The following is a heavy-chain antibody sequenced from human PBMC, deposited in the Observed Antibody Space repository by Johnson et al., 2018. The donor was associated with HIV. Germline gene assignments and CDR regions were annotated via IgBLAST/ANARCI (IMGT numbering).Heavy chain of an antibody. J-gene: IGHJ3*02. D-gene: IGHD2-21*02. CDR1: GFTFDDYA. V-gene: IGHV3-9*01. CDR2: ISWNSGSV. CDR3: AKDLVVVTARGAFDI. Sequence: VQLVESGGGLVQRGGSLRLSCAASGFTFDDYAMHWVRQAPGKGLEWVSGISWNSGSVRYADSVKGRFTISRDNAKTTLYLQMNSLRAEDTAVYYCAKDLVVVTARGAFDIWGQGTMVTVSS.